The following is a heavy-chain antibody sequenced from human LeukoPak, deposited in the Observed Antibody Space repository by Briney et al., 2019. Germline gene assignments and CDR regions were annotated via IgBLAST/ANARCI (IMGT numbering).Heavy chain of an antibody. Sequence: GGSLRLSCAASGFXFSSYWISWVRQAPGKGLEWVANIKQDGSEIYYVDSVKGRFTISGDNAKNSLYLQMTSLRAEDTAVYYCARRGAAYYDRSGYIVGRFDYWGQGTLVTVSS. D-gene: IGHD3-22*01. V-gene: IGHV3-7*04. J-gene: IGHJ4*02. CDR2: IKQDGSEI. CDR3: ARRGAAYYDRSGYIVGRFDY. CDR1: GFXFSSYW.